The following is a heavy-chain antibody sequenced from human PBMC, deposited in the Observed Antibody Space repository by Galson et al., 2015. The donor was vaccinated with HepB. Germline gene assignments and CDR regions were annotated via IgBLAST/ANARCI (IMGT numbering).Heavy chain of an antibody. Sequence: SLRLSCAVSGFTFSNYWMNWVRQAPGKGLEWVANINQDGSAKSYVDSVKGRFTISRDNAKNSLYLQMNSLGAEDTAVYYCARGSGSYPYWGQGTLVTVSS. V-gene: IGHV3-7*03. CDR1: GFTFSNYW. J-gene: IGHJ4*02. D-gene: IGHD1-26*01. CDR3: ARGSGSYPY. CDR2: INQDGSAK.